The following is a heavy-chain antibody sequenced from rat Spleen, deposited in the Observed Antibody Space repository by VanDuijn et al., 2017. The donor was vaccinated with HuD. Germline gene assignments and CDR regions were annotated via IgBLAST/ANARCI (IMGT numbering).Heavy chain of an antibody. CDR2: ITNTGGST. CDR3: ATHGTMAARSGYYFDY. D-gene: IGHD1-2*01. V-gene: IGHV5S13*01. J-gene: IGHJ2*01. Sequence: EVQLVESGGGLVQPGRSLNLSCAVSGFTFSYYGMAWVRQTPTKGLEWVASITNTGGSTYYPDSVKGRFTISRDNAKSTLYLQMNSLRSEDTATYYCATHGTMAARSGYYFDYWGQGVMVTVSS. CDR1: GFTFSYYG.